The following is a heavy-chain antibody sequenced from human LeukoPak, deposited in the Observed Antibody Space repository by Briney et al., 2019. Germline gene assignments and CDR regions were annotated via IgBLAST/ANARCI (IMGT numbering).Heavy chain of an antibody. J-gene: IGHJ3*02. CDR2: TYYSGST. CDR3: AREDYYGSGSYYEPDAFDI. V-gene: IGHV4-39*07. Sequence: SETLSHTCTVSGGSISSSSYYWDWIRQPPGKGLEWIGYTYYSGSTYYNPSLKSRVTISVDTSKNQFSLKLSSVTAADTAVYYCAREDYYGSGSYYEPDAFDIWGQGTMVTVSS. CDR1: GGSISSSSYY. D-gene: IGHD3-10*01.